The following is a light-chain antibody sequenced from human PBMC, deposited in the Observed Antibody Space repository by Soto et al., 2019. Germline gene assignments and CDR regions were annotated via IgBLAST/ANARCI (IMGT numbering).Light chain of an antibody. V-gene: IGLV2-14*01. CDR3: SSYTTSRTWV. CDR1: SSDIGGYNY. CDR2: EVS. J-gene: IGLJ3*02. Sequence: QSALTQPASVSGSPGQSITISCGGTSSDIGGYNYVSWYQQHPGKAPKLIICEVSNRPPGVSNRFSGSKSGNTAALTISGLQAEDEADYYCSSYTTSRTWVFGGGTKVTVL.